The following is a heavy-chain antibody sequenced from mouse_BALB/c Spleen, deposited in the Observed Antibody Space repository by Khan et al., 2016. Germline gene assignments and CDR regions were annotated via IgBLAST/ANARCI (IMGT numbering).Heavy chain of an antibody. CDR1: GFSLTGYG. J-gene: IGHJ4*01. Sequence: QVQLNESGPGLVAPSQSLSITCTVSGFSLTGYGVNWVRQPPGKGLEWLGMIWGDGSTDYNSALKSRLSISKDNSKSQVFLKMNSLQTDDTARYYCARELGHYAMDYWGQGTSVTVSS. V-gene: IGHV2-6-7*01. CDR2: IWGDGST. D-gene: IGHD4-1*01. CDR3: ARELGHYAMDY.